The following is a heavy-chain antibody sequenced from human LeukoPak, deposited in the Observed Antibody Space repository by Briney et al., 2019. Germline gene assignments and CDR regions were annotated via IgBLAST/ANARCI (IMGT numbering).Heavy chain of an antibody. V-gene: IGHV3-9*01. CDR1: GFTFDDYA. Sequence: PGGSLRLSCAASGFTFDDYAMHWVRQAPGKGLEWVSGISWNSGSIGYADSVKGRFTISRDNAKNSLYLQMNSLGAEDTALYYCAKDMGPYGSGPGDYWGQGTLVTVSS. CDR3: AKDMGPYGSGPGDY. J-gene: IGHJ4*02. D-gene: IGHD3-10*01. CDR2: ISWNSGSI.